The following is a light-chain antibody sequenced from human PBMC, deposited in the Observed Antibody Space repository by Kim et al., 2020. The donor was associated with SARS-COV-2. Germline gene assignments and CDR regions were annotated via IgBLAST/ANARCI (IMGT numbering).Light chain of an antibody. J-gene: IGKJ1*01. V-gene: IGKV1D-16*01. Sequence: DIQMTQSPSSLSASVGDTVTITCRACQGISTSLAWYQQKPEKAPKSLLYGASSLQSGVPSRSSGSGSGTDFTLTISSLQPEDFATYYCKQYSTYPRTFGQGTKVDIK. CDR3: KQYSTYPRT. CDR1: QGISTS. CDR2: GAS.